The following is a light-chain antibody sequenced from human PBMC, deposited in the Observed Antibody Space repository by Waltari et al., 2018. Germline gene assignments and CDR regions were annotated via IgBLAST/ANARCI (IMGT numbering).Light chain of an antibody. CDR2: AAS. J-gene: IGKJ4*01. Sequence: EIVMTQFPATLSVSPGERATLSCRASQSVRSNLAWYQQKPGQAPRLLIYAASTRATGIPARFSGSGAGTEFTLTISSLQSEDFAVYYCQQYNNWPLTFGGGTKVEIK. CDR3: QQYNNWPLT. CDR1: QSVRSN. V-gene: IGKV3-15*01.